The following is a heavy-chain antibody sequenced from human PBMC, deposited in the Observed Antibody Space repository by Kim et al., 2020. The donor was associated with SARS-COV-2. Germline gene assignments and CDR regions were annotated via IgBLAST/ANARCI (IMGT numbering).Heavy chain of an antibody. Sequence: GGSLRLSCAASGFTFSDYGMHWVRQAPGKGLEWVAVISYEGSNKNYADSVKGRFSISRDNSKNTLYLQMNSLRAEDTAMYYCAKNLRDFWSGIYYSMDVWGQGTTVTVSS. CDR1: GFTFSDYG. V-gene: IGHV3-30*18. CDR3: AKNLRDFWSGIYYSMDV. D-gene: IGHD3-3*01. J-gene: IGHJ6*02. CDR2: ISYEGSNK.